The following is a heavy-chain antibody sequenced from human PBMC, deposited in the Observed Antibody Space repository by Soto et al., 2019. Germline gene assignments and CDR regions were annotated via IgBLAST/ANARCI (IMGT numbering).Heavy chain of an antibody. D-gene: IGHD4-17*01. Sequence: SVKVSCKASGGTFSSYAISWVRQAPGQGLEWMGGIIPIFGTANYAQKFQGRVTITADESTSTAYMELSSLRSEDTAVYYCARDIWRYYGDYPDYYYYGMDVWGQGTTVTVSS. V-gene: IGHV1-69*13. CDR1: GGTFSSYA. CDR2: IIPIFGTA. J-gene: IGHJ6*02. CDR3: ARDIWRYYGDYPDYYYYGMDV.